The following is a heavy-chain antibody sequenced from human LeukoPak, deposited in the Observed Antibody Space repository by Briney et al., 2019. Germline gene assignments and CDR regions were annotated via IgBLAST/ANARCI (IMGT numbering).Heavy chain of an antibody. J-gene: IGHJ4*02. CDR3: ARDRYGSRGCAFDY. CDR1: GFSFSNYE. V-gene: IGHV3-48*03. CDR2: ITNRGNSI. Sequence: PGGSLRLSCAASGFSFSNYEFNWFRQAPGKGLEWVAYITNRGNSIFYADSVKGRFTISRDNVKNSVFLQMSSLRAEDTAVYYCARDRYGSRGCAFDYWGQGTQVTVSS. D-gene: IGHD3-22*01.